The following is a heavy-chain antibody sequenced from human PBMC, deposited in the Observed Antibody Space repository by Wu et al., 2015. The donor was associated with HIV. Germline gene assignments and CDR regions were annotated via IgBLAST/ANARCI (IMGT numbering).Heavy chain of an antibody. Sequence: QVQLVQSGAEVKKPGSSVKVSCKASGGTFSSYAISWVRQAPGQRLEWMGKINPSGGYATYAQKFQGKLILTRDTSTSTIYMEMRSLSSEDTAVYYCARDTTKYRGSQSSAYDVFDFWGQGTTVIVSS. CDR2: INPSGGYA. CDR3: ARDTTKYRGSQSSAYDVFDF. J-gene: IGHJ3*01. CDR1: GGTFSSYA. V-gene: IGHV1-69*04. D-gene: IGHD1-26*01.